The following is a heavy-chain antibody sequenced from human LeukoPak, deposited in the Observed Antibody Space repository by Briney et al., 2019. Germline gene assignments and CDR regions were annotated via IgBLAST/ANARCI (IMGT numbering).Heavy chain of an antibody. D-gene: IGHD3-10*01. J-gene: IGHJ4*02. Sequence: PGGSLRLSCAASGFTFDDYAMPWVRQAPGKGLEWVSGISWNSGSIGYADSVKGRFTISRDNAKNSLYLQMNSLRAEDTALYYCAKDYYYGSGSYYDYWGQGTLVTVSS. V-gene: IGHV3-9*01. CDR1: GFTFDDYA. CDR3: AKDYYYGSGSYYDY. CDR2: ISWNSGSI.